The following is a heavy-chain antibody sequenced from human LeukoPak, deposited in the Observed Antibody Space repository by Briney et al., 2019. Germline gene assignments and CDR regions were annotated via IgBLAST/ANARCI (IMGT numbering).Heavy chain of an antibody. CDR1: GFTFSGYA. D-gene: IGHD6-13*01. CDR2: ISGPGSTT. Sequence: GGSLRLSCAASGFTFSGYAMTWVRQAPGKGLEWAATISGPGSTTYYADSVKGRFTISRDNSQNTLYLQMNSLRAEDTAIYYCAKGLLTKTHGISWDPFDSWGQGTLVSVSS. V-gene: IGHV3-23*01. J-gene: IGHJ4*02. CDR3: AKGLLTKTHGISWDPFDS.